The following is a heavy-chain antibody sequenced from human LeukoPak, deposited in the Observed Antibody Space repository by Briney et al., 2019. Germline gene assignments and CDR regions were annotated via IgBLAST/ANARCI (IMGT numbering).Heavy chain of an antibody. D-gene: IGHD3-10*01. CDR2: MNPNSGNT. CDR3: ARVRFRGVIIRPIGWYMDV. V-gene: IGHV1-8*03. CDR1: GYTFTSYD. Sequence: ASVKVSCKASGYTFTSYDINWVRQATGQGLEWMGWMNPNSGNTGYAQKFQGRVTITRNTPISTAYMELSSLRSEDTAVYYCARVRFRGVIIRPIGWYMDVWGKGTTVTVSS. J-gene: IGHJ6*03.